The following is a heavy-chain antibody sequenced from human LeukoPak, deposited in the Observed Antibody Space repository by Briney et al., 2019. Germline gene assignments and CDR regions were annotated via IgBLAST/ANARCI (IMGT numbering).Heavy chain of an antibody. V-gene: IGHV1-24*01. Sequence: ASVKVSCKVSGYTLTELSMHWVRQAPGKGLEWMGGFDPEDGETIYAQKFQGRVTMTEDTSTDTAYMELSSLRSEDTAVYYCARGSDDYGDPSHAFDIWGQGTMVTVSS. D-gene: IGHD4-17*01. CDR2: FDPEDGET. CDR3: ARGSDDYGDPSHAFDI. CDR1: GYTLTELS. J-gene: IGHJ3*02.